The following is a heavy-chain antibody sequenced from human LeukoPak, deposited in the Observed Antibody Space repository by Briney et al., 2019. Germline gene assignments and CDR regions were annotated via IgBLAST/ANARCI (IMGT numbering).Heavy chain of an antibody. CDR2: IYYSGST. V-gene: IGHV4-39*01. CDR1: GGSISSSSYY. CDR3: ARQAVVPAGKGDY. D-gene: IGHD2-2*01. J-gene: IGHJ4*02. Sequence: SETLSLTSTVSGGSISSSSYYWGWIRHPPGKGLEWIGSIYYSGSTYYNPFLKSRVTISVDTSKNQFSLRLSSVTAADTAVYYCARQAVVPAGKGDYWGQGTLVTVSS.